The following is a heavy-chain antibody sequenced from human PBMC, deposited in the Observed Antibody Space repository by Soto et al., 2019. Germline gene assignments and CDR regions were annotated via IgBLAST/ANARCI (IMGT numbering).Heavy chain of an antibody. V-gene: IGHV4-4*02. D-gene: IGHD1-7*01. J-gene: IGHJ4*02. CDR2: IYHRGVT. Sequence: QVQLQDSGPRLVKPSETLSLTCTVSGGSMTTHNWWSWVRQAPGKGLEWIGEIYHRGVTNYNPSLKSRVTISVDTSKNQFSLKVISVTAADTAVYYCARDDGGNYWLFDSWGQGTLVTVSS. CDR3: ARDDGGNYWLFDS. CDR1: GGSMTTHNW.